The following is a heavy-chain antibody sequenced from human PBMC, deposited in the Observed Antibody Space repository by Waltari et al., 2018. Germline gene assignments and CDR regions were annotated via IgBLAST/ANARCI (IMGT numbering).Heavy chain of an antibody. CDR3: ARGSPARSARIAWFDP. CDR1: GGSFSGYY. J-gene: IGHJ5*02. V-gene: IGHV4-34*01. CDR2: INHSGST. D-gene: IGHD6-6*01. Sequence: QVQLQQWGAGLLKPSETLSLTCAVYGGSFSGYYWSWIRQPPGKGLEWIGEINHSGSTNYNPSLKSRVTISVDTSKNQFSLKLSSVTAADTAVYYCARGSPARSARIAWFDPWGQGTLVTVSS.